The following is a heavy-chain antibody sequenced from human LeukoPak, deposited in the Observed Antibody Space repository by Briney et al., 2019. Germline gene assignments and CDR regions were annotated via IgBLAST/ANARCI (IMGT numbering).Heavy chain of an antibody. CDR2: IKPDGSAQ. CDR1: GFTFSNSW. V-gene: IGHV3-7*03. J-gene: IGHJ3*02. CDR3: ARDRPAEKISVWFGGPTGGLDPFDI. D-gene: IGHD3-10*01. Sequence: GGSLRLSCAASGFTFSNSWMSWVRQAPGKGLEWVATIKPDGSAQYYVDSVKGRFTISRDNAKNSLFLQINSLRAEDTAIYYCARDRPAEKISVWFGGPTGGLDPFDIWGQGKMVIVSS.